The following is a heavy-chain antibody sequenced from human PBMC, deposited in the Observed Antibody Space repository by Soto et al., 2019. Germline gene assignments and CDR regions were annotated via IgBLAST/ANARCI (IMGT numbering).Heavy chain of an antibody. Sequence: SETLSLTCAVYSGSFSGYFLSWIRQPPGKGLEWIGEINHSGSTNYIPSLKSRVTISVDTSKNQFSLKLSSVTAAGTAVYYCARGRLHLGELSFNYLDFWGQGTLVTVSS. V-gene: IGHV4-34*01. CDR3: ARGRLHLGELSFNYLDF. CDR1: SGSFSGYF. CDR2: INHSGST. D-gene: IGHD3-16*02. J-gene: IGHJ4*02.